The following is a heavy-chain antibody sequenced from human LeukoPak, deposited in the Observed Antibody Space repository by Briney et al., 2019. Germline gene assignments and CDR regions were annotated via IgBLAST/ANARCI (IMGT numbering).Heavy chain of an antibody. CDR1: GFTVSSNY. D-gene: IGHD5-12*01. CDR3: AREVDYSGLDY. J-gene: IGHJ4*02. V-gene: IGHV3-53*01. CDR2: IYSGGGT. Sequence: GGSLRLSCAASGFTVSSNYMSWVRQAPGKGLEWVSVIYSGGGTYYADSVKGRFTISRDNAKNSLYLQMNSLRAEDTAVYYCAREVDYSGLDYWGQGTLVTVSS.